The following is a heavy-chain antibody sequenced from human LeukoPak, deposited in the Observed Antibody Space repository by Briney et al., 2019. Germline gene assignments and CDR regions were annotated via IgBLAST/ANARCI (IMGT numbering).Heavy chain of an antibody. CDR3: TRRCKDAYTLYCFDY. CDR1: GGSISSYY. CDR2: IYYSGST. J-gene: IGHJ4*02. D-gene: IGHD5-24*01. Sequence: KASETLSLTCSVSGGSISSYYWSWIRQPPGKGLEWIGNIYYSGSTNYNPSLKSRVTISVDTSKNQFSLKLSSVTAADTAVYYCTRRCKDAYTLYCFDYWGQGTLVTVSS. V-gene: IGHV4-59*01.